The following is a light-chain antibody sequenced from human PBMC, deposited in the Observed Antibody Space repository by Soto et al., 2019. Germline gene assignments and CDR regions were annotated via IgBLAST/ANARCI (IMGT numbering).Light chain of an antibody. Sequence: QSALTQPASVSGSPGQSITISCTGTSSDVGGYNYVSWYQQHPGKAPKLMIYEVSNRPSGVSNRFSGSKSGNTASLTISGLQAEDEADYYCSSYTSSSIDYVFGTGTMVTFL. V-gene: IGLV2-14*01. CDR3: SSYTSSSIDYV. CDR1: SSDVGGYNY. J-gene: IGLJ1*01. CDR2: EVS.